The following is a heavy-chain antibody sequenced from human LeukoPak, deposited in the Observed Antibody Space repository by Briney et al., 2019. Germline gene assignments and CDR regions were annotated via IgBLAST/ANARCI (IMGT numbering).Heavy chain of an antibody. V-gene: IGHV3-23*01. Sequence: PGWSLRLSCEASGFTFSSYAMMWVRQAPGKGLEWVSTVTGSAGGTYYADSVKGRFTISRDNSKNTLYLLMNSLRAEDTAVYYCAKGAAAGLVDWFDPWGEGTLVAVSS. CDR3: AKGAAAGLVDWFDP. J-gene: IGHJ5*02. D-gene: IGHD6-13*01. CDR2: VTGSAGGT. CDR1: GFTFSSYA.